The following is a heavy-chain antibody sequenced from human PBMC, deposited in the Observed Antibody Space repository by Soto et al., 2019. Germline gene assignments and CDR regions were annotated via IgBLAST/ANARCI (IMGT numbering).Heavy chain of an antibody. CDR1: GYTFTSYY. D-gene: IGHD3-10*01. CDR2: INPSGGST. V-gene: IGHV1-46*01. CDR3: ARDKRGGAFDI. J-gene: IGHJ3*02. Sequence: QVQLVQSGAEVKKPGASVKVSCKASGYTFTSYYMHWVRQAPGQGLEWMGIINPSGGSTSYAQKFQGRVTRTRDTPTSTVNMEQSSLRFEDTAVYYFARDKRGGAFDIWGQGTMVTVSS.